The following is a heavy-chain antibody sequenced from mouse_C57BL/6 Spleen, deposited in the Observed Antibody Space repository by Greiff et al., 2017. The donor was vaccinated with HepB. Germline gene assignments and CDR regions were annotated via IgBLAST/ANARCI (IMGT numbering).Heavy chain of an antibody. CDR3: ARASYGSSYCFDY. CDR2: IIPGSGNT. D-gene: IGHD1-1*01. CDR1: GYTFTGYW. V-gene: IGHV1-9*01. Sequence: QVQLKQSGAELVKPGASVKLSCKASGYTFTGYWMEWVKQRPGQGLEWIGYIIPGSGNTNYNERVKGKATFTADKSSNTAYMQLSSLTTEDSAIYYCARASYGSSYCFDYWGQGTTLTVSS. J-gene: IGHJ2*01.